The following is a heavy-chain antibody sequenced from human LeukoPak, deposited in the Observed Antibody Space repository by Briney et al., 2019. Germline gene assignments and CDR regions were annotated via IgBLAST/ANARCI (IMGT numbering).Heavy chain of an antibody. CDR1: GGPISSYY. CDR3: ARDGVATTYWYFDL. Sequence: KPSETPSLPLTVSGGPISSYYWSWIRQPPGKGLEGVGYIYYSGSTNYNPSLKSRVTISVDTSKSQFSLKLSSVTAADTAVYYCARDGVATTYWYFDLWGRGTLVTVSS. CDR2: IYYSGST. D-gene: IGHD5-12*01. J-gene: IGHJ2*01. V-gene: IGHV4-59*01.